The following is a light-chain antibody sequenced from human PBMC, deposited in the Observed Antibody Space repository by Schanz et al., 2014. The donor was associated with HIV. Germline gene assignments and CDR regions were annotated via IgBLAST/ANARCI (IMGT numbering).Light chain of an antibody. Sequence: EIVLTQSPATLSLSPGERATLSCRASQTVSSNSLGWYQQKRRQVPRLLIYSASRSANGIPDRFSGSGSGTDFTLTISRLEPEDFAVYYCQHYGSSFGPGTKVDIK. V-gene: IGKV3-20*01. J-gene: IGKJ3*01. CDR1: QTVSSNS. CDR2: SAS. CDR3: QHYGSS.